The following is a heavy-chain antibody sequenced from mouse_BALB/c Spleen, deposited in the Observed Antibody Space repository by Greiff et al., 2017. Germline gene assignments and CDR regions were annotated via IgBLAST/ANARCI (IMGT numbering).Heavy chain of an antibody. V-gene: IGHV5-9-4*01. CDR1: GFTFSSYA. J-gene: IGHJ3*01. CDR2: ISSGGSYT. CDR3: ARYYGSSYGIAY. D-gene: IGHD1-1*01. Sequence: EVKVVESGGGLVKPGGSLKLSCAASGFTFSSYAMSWVRQSPEKRLEWVAEISSGGSYTYYPDTVTGRFTISRDNAKNTLYLEMSSLRSEDTAMYYCARYYGSSYGIAYWGQGTLVTVSA.